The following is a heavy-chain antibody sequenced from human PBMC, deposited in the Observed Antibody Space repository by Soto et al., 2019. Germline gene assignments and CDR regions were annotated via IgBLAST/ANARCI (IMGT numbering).Heavy chain of an antibody. CDR2: IYPGDSDT. D-gene: IGHD6-19*01. J-gene: IGHJ4*02. CDR1: GYSFASYW. V-gene: IGHV5-51*01. Sequence: GESLKISCKGSGYSFASYWIGWVRQMPGKGLEWMGIIYPGDSDTRYSPSFQGQVTSSADKSISTAYLQWSSLKASDTAMYYCARIYSSGWYLDYFDYWGQGTLVTVSS. CDR3: ARIYSSGWYLDYFDY.